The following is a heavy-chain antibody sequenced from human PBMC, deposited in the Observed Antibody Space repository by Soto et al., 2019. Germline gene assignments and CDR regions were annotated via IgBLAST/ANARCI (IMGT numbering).Heavy chain of an antibody. CDR3: ARGQRFSDWFDP. Sequence: SETLSLTCTVSGGAISSYYWTWIRQPAGKGLEWIGRIYSSGSTKYNPSLQSRVTMSLDTSKNQFSLRLTSVTAADTAVYYCARGQRFSDWFDPWGQGTMVTVSS. J-gene: IGHJ5*01. D-gene: IGHD3-3*01. V-gene: IGHV4-4*07. CDR1: GGAISSYY. CDR2: IYSSGST.